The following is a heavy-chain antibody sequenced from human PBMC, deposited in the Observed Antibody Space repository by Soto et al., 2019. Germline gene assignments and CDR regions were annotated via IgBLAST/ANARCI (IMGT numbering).Heavy chain of an antibody. D-gene: IGHD6-19*01. J-gene: IGHJ6*02. Sequence: PGGSLRLSCAASGFTFSSYGMHWVRQAPGKGLQWVAVISYDGSNKYYADSVKGRFTISRDNSKNTLYLQMSSLRAEDTAVYYCVKDGSSGWPYYYGMDVWGQGXTVTVSS. CDR1: GFTFSSYG. V-gene: IGHV3-30*18. CDR3: VKDGSSGWPYYYGMDV. CDR2: ISYDGSNK.